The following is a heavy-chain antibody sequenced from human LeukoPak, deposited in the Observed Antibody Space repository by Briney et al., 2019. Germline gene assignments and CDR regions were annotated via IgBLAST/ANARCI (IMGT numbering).Heavy chain of an antibody. CDR3: ARGPSLQKYFDY. V-gene: IGHV3-30*04. J-gene: IGHJ4*02. CDR1: GFTFSSYA. Sequence: PGGSLRLSCAASGFTFSSYALHWVRQAPGKGLEWVAVITYDGRDKYYGDSVQGRSTISRDTSKNTLSLQMNSLRTEDAAVYHCARGPSLQKYFDYWGQGTLVTVSS. CDR2: ITYDGRDK.